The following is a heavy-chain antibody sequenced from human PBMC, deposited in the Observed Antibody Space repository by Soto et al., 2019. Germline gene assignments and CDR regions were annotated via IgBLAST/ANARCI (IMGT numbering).Heavy chain of an antibody. CDR2: ISGSGGST. Sequence: GGSLRLSCAASGFTFSSYAMSWVRHAPGKGLEWVSAISGSGGSTYYADSVKGRFTISRDNSKNTLYLQMNSLRAEDTAVYYCAKWDYYDSSGYPDYWGQGTLVTVSS. CDR1: GFTFSSYA. V-gene: IGHV3-23*01. D-gene: IGHD3-22*01. J-gene: IGHJ4*02. CDR3: AKWDYYDSSGYPDY.